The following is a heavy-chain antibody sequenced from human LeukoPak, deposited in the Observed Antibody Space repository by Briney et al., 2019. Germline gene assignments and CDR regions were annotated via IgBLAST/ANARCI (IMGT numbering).Heavy chain of an antibody. CDR1: GFSFSTYA. CDR3: ARALDEGARFDY. CDR2: ISYDGTNK. Sequence: GGSLRLSCTASGFSFSTYAMHWVRQAPGKGLEWVAVISYDGTNKYYADSMKGRFTVSRDNSKNTLYLQMNSPRPDDTAVYYCARALDEGARFDYWGQGTLVTVSS. J-gene: IGHJ4*02. V-gene: IGHV3-30-3*01.